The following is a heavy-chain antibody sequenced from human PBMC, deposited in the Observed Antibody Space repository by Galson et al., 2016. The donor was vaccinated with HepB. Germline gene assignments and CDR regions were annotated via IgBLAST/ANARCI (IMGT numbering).Heavy chain of an antibody. CDR2: ISYDGSNK. CDR3: VTSLLLYFDY. Sequence: SLRLSCAASGFTFSSYGMHWVRQAPGKGLEWVAVISYDGSNKYYADSVKGRFTISRDNSKNTLYLQMNSLGAEDTAVYYCVTSLLLYFDYWGQGTLVTVSS. CDR1: GFTFSSYG. V-gene: IGHV3-30*03. D-gene: IGHD3-10*01. J-gene: IGHJ4*02.